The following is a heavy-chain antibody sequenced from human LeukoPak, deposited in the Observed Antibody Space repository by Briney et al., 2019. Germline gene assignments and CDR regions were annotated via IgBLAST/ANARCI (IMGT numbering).Heavy chain of an antibody. J-gene: IGHJ4*02. CDR1: VYSISSGEY. D-gene: IGHD4-17*01. CDR2: VYYSGST. V-gene: IGHV4-38-2*01. Sequence: SETLSLTCGVSVYSISSGEYWGWIRQPPGEGLEWIWSVYYSGSTHYNPSLKSRVTISVDTSRNQFSLKLSSVTAADTAVYYCARNSTVTSPNTGYFDYWGQGTLATVSS. CDR3: ARNSTVTSPNTGYFDY.